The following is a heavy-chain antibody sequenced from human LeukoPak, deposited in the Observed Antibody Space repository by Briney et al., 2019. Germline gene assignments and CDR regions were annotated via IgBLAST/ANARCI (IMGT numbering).Heavy chain of an antibody. CDR2: ISANGRST. CDR1: GFTFTSYA. CDR3: AKVAGSSGYYPDF. V-gene: IGHV3-23*01. D-gene: IGHD3-22*01. Sequence: PGGSLRLSCVASGFTFTSYAMSWVRQAPGTGLEWISAISANGRSTYHADSVKGRFTISRDISKNTLYLQMSSLRAEDTAVYYCAKVAGSSGYYPDFWGQGTLVTVSS. J-gene: IGHJ4*02.